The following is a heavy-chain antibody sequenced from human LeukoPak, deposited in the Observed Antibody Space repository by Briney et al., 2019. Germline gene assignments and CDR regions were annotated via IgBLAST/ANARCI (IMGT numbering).Heavy chain of an antibody. J-gene: IGHJ4*02. CDR2: INPNSGGT. V-gene: IGHV1-2*02. D-gene: IGHD5-24*01. CDR3: ATMAALTGGDY. CDR1: GYTFTSYG. Sequence: ASVKVSCKASGYTFTSYGISWVRQAPGQGREWMGWINPNSGGTNYAQKFQGRVTMTRDTSISTAYMELSRLRSDDAAVYYCATMAALTGGDYWGQGTLVTVSS.